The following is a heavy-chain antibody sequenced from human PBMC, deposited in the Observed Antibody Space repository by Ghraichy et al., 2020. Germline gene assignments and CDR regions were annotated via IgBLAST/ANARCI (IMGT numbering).Heavy chain of an antibody. CDR3: ARDYGGNSVEGNPRMDV. Sequence: GGSLRLSCAASGFTSSSYWMSWVRQAPGKGLEWVANIKQDGSEKYYVDSVKGRFTISRDNAKNSLYLQMNSLRAEDTAVYYCARDYGGNSVEGNPRMDVWGQGTTVTVSS. J-gene: IGHJ6*02. CDR2: IKQDGSEK. V-gene: IGHV3-7*01. CDR1: GFTSSSYW. D-gene: IGHD4-23*01.